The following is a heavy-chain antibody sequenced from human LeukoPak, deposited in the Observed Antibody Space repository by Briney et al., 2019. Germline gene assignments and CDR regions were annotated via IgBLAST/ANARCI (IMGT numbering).Heavy chain of an antibody. Sequence: ASVTVSCKAYGYTFMSHGISWVRQAPGQGLEWMGWISGSSSNTNYAQRLQGRVTMTTDTSTTTAYMELRSLRSDDTAVYYCARATGTWGHDGFDIWGQGTMVTVSS. V-gene: IGHV1-18*01. CDR3: ARATGTWGHDGFDI. CDR2: ISGSSSNT. J-gene: IGHJ3*02. D-gene: IGHD3-16*01. CDR1: GYTFMSHG.